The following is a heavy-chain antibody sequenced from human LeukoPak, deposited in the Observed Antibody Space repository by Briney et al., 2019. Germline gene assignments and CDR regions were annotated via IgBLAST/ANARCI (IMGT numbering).Heavy chain of an antibody. CDR3: ATPYTMVRGASYYGMDV. CDR2: FDPEDGET. D-gene: IGHD3-10*01. CDR1: GYTVTELS. J-gene: IGHJ6*04. V-gene: IGHV1-24*01. Sequence: GASVKVSCKVSGYTVTELSMHWVRQAPGKGLEWMGGFDPEDGETIYAQKFQGRVTMTEDTSTDTAYMELSSLRSEDTAVYYCATPYTMVRGASYYGMDVWGKGTTVTVSS.